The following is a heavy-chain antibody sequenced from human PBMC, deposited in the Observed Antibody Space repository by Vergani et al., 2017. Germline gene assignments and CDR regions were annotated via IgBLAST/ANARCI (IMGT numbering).Heavy chain of an antibody. V-gene: IGHV3-33*01. CDR1: GFTFSSYG. CDR2: IWYDGSNK. CDR3: AGDTISEGDFWGGYYTGRGMDV. J-gene: IGHJ6*02. Sequence: QVQLVESGGGVVQPGRSLRLSCAASGFTFSSYGMHWVRQAPGKGLEWVAVIWYDGSNKYYADSVKGRFIISRDNSKNTLYLQMNSLRAEDTAVYYCAGDTISEGDFWGGYYTGRGMDVWGQGTTVTVSS. D-gene: IGHD3-3*01.